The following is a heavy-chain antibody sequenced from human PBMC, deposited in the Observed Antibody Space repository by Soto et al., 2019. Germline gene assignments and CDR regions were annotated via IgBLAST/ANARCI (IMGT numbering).Heavy chain of an antibody. J-gene: IGHJ6*02. CDR2: IYYSGST. CDR1: GDSISSGGYD. D-gene: IGHD3-10*01. V-gene: IGHV4-31*03. CDR3: ARDNYYGSGSYYNVDSQYGMDV. Sequence: SETLSITCTVCGDSISSGGYDWSWIRQHPGKGLEWIGYIYYSGSTYYNPSLKSRVTISVDTSKNQFSLKLSSVTAADTAVYYCARDNYYGSGSYYNVDSQYGMDVWGQGTTVTVSS.